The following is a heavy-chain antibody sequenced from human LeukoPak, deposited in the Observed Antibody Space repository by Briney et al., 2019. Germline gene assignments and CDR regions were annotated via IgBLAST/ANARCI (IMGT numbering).Heavy chain of an antibody. Sequence: SETLSLTCAVYGGSFSGYYWSWIRQPPGKGLEWIGYIYYSGSTNYNPSLKSRVTISVDTSKNQFSLKLSSVTAADTAVYYCARDSGGYNWFDPWGQGTLVTVSS. CDR1: GGSFSGYY. CDR3: ARDSGGYNWFDP. J-gene: IGHJ5*02. D-gene: IGHD3-16*01. CDR2: IYYSGST. V-gene: IGHV4-59*01.